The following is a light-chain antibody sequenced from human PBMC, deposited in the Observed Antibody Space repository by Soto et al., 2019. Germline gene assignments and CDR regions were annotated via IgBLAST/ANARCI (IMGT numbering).Light chain of an antibody. V-gene: IGKV3-20*01. J-gene: IGKJ3*01. CDR2: GAS. CDR3: QQCGCSPLCT. CDR1: QSVSSSY. Sequence: EIVLTQSPGTLSLSPGERATLSCRASQSVSSSYLAWYQQKPGQAPRLLIYGASSRATGIPDRFSGSGSGTDFTLTISRLEPEDFAVYYCQQCGCSPLCTFGPGTKVDIK.